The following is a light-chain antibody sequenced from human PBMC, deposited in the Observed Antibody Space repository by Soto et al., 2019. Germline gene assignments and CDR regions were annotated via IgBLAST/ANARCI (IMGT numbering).Light chain of an antibody. Sequence: TQSPGTRAFLSCSRASHGVSSYLAWYQQTPGQPPRLLIYGASSRATGIPDRFSGSGSGTDFTLTISRLEPEDFAVYYCQQYGSSGTFGQGTKVDIK. CDR3: QQYGSSGT. J-gene: IGKJ1*01. CDR1: HGVSSY. CDR2: GAS. V-gene: IGKV3-20*01.